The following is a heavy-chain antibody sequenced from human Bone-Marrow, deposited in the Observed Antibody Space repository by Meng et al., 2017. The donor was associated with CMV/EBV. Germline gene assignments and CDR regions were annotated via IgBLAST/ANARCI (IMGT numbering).Heavy chain of an antibody. CDR1: GYTFTAYY. CDR2: INPNSGGT. CDR3: ARKGPKILRTTNGFYYYGMDV. D-gene: IGHD1-7*01. J-gene: IGHJ6*02. Sequence: ASVKVSCKASGYTFTAYYMHWVRQAPGQGLEWMGWINPNSGGTHYAQRFQGRVSMTRGTSISTAYMELSGLRSDDTAVYYCARKGPKILRTTNGFYYYGMDVWGQGNTVNVPS. V-gene: IGHV1-2*02.